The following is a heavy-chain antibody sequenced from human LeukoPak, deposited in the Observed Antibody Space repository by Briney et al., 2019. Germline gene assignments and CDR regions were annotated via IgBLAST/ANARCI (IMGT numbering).Heavy chain of an antibody. Sequence: SETLSLTCAVYGGSFSGYYWSWIRQPPGKGLEWIGEINHSGSTNYNPSLKSRVTISVDTSKNQFSLKLSSVTAADTAVYYCARRKYYYDSSGYYGVWFDPWGQGTLVTVSS. D-gene: IGHD3-22*01. V-gene: IGHV4-34*01. CDR2: INHSGST. CDR3: ARRKYYYDSSGYYGVWFDP. CDR1: GGSFSGYY. J-gene: IGHJ5*02.